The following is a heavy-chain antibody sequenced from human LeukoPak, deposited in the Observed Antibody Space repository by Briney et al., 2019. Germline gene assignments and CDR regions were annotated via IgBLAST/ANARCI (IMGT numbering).Heavy chain of an antibody. Sequence: SETLSLTCTVSGGSISSYYWSWIRQPPGKGLEWIGYNYYSGSTNYNPSLKSRVTISVDTSKNQFSLKLTSVTAADTAVYYCARGDSGSYYDSSGSMSYYFDYWGQGTLVTVSS. CDR2: NYYSGST. CDR3: ARGDSGSYYDSSGSMSYYFDY. J-gene: IGHJ4*02. D-gene: IGHD3-22*01. V-gene: IGHV4-59*01. CDR1: GGSISSYY.